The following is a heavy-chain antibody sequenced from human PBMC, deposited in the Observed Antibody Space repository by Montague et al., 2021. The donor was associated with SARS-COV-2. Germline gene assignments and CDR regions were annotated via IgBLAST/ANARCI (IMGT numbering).Heavy chain of an antibody. CDR3: ARHRNYGDHSLDNWFHP. CDR1: GDSTSCPNCY. D-gene: IGHD4-17*01. Sequence: SETLSLTCTVSGDSTSCPNCYWGWIRQAPGKGLDWIGTIYNSGTTYYXPFLKSRLTISIDTSKNQFSLKLTSVTAADTAVYYCARHRNYGDHSLDNWFHPRGQGTLVTVSS. CDR2: IYNSGTT. V-gene: IGHV4-39*01. J-gene: IGHJ5*02.